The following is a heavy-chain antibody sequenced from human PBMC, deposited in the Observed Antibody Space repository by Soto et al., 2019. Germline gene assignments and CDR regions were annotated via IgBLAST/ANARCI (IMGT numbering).Heavy chain of an antibody. V-gene: IGHV3-74*01. Sequence: EVQLVESGGGLVQPGGSLRLSCASSGFTFSSYWMHWVRQAPGKGLVWVSRINSDGSSTSYADTVKGRFTISRDNAKNTLYLQMNSLRAEDTAVYYCARGRPAMVRRADDNYYYYMDVWGKGTTVTVSS. CDR2: INSDGSST. J-gene: IGHJ6*03. CDR1: GFTFSSYW. CDR3: ARGRPAMVRRADDNYYYYMDV. D-gene: IGHD3-10*01.